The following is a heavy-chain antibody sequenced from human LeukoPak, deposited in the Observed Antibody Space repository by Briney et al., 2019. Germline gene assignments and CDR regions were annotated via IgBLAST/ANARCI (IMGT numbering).Heavy chain of an antibody. CDR1: GGSISSSSYY. J-gene: IGHJ5*02. Sequence: SETLSLTCTVSGGSISSSSYYWSWIRQPPGKGLEWIGYIYYSGSTNYNPSLKSRVTISVDTSKNQFSLKLSSVTAADTAVYYCARGSRPFGDPWGQGTLVTVSS. D-gene: IGHD2/OR15-2a*01. V-gene: IGHV4-61*01. CDR2: IYYSGST. CDR3: ARGSRPFGDP.